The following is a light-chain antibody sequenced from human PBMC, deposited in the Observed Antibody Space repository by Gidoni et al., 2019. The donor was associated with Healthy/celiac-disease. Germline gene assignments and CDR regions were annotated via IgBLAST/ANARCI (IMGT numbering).Light chain of an antibody. CDR1: QSVLYSSNNKNY. Sequence: DIVMTQSPNSPAVSLGETATIHCKSSQSVLYSSNNKNYLAWYQQKPGQPPKLLIYWASTRESGVPDRFSGSGSGTDFTLTSSSLQAEDVAVYYCQQYYSTPYSFGQGTKLEIK. J-gene: IGKJ2*03. V-gene: IGKV4-1*01. CDR2: WAS. CDR3: QQYYSTPYS.